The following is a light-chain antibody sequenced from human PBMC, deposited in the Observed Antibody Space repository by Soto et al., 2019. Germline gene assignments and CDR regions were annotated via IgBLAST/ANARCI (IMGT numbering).Light chain of an antibody. V-gene: IGLV2-14*01. CDR3: SSYTLSRTLVV. CDR1: SSDVGDYNY. CDR2: EVS. Sequence: QSVLTQPASVSGSPGQSITISCTGTSSDVGDYNYVSWYQQHPGKAPKLMIYEVSNRPSGVSNRFSGSKSGNTASLSISGLQADDEADYYCSSYTLSRTLVVFGGGTKLTVL. J-gene: IGLJ2*01.